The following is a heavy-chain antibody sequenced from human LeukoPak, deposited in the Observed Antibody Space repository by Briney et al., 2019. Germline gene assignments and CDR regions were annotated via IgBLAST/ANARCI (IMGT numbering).Heavy chain of an antibody. CDR1: GGSISSSNW. J-gene: IGHJ6*04. CDR3: ARHILRWRIQTHQSRGPAGYMDV. D-gene: IGHD4-23*01. CDR2: IYHSGST. V-gene: IGHV4-4*02. Sequence: PSETLSLTCAVSGGSISSSNWWSWVRQPPGKGLEWIGEIYHSGSTNYNPSLKSRVTISVDKSKNQFSLKLSSVTAADTAVYYCARHILRWRIQTHQSRGPAGYMDVWGKGTTVTISS.